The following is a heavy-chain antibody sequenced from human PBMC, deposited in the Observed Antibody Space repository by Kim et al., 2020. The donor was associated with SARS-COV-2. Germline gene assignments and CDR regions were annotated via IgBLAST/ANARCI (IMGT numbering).Heavy chain of an antibody. V-gene: IGHV3-23*01. CDR3: AKVTIAVAVTPYYFDY. Sequence: GGSLRLSCAASGFTFSSYAMSWVRQAPGKGLEWVSAISGSGGSTYYADSVKGRFTISRDNSKNTLYLQMNSLRAEDTAVYYCAKVTIAVAVTPYYFDYWGQGTLVTVSS. D-gene: IGHD6-19*01. J-gene: IGHJ4*02. CDR2: ISGSGGST. CDR1: GFTFSSYA.